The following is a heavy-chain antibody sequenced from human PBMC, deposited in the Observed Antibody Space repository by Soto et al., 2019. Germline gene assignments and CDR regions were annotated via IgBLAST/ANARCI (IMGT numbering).Heavy chain of an antibody. V-gene: IGHV4-59*08. CDR1: GGSISSYY. J-gene: IGHJ4*02. CDR2: IYYSGST. D-gene: IGHD3-9*01. Sequence: SETLSLTCTVSGGSISSYYWSWIRQPPGKGLEWIGYIYYSGSTNYNPSLKSRVTISVDTSKNQFSLKLSSVTAADTAVYYCARQGYYDILTGYPLGFDSWGQGTLVTVSS. CDR3: ARQGYYDILTGYPLGFDS.